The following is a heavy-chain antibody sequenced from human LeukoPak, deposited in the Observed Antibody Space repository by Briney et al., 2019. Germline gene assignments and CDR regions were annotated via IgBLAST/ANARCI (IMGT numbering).Heavy chain of an antibody. CDR3: ATSWFDP. V-gene: IGHV3-23*01. CDR2: ISGSGTNT. Sequence: GGSLRLSCAASGLTFSNYAMTWVRQAPGKGLECVSLISGSGTNTYYADSVKGRFTISRDNSKNTLYLQMNSLRAEDTAVYYCATSWFDPWGQGTLVTVSS. CDR1: GLTFSNYA. J-gene: IGHJ5*02.